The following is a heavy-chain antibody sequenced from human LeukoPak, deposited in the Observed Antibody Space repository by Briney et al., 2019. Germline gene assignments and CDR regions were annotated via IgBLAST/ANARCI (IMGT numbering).Heavy chain of an antibody. Sequence: GRSLRLSCAASGFTFSSYAMHWVRQAPGKGLEWVAVISYDGSNKYYADSVKGRFTISRDNSKNTLYLQMNSLRAEDTAVCYCARDIDGSEGGFDYWGQGTLVTVSS. CDR2: ISYDGSNK. CDR3: ARDIDGSEGGFDY. J-gene: IGHJ4*02. D-gene: IGHD3-16*01. V-gene: IGHV3-30-3*01. CDR1: GFTFSSYA.